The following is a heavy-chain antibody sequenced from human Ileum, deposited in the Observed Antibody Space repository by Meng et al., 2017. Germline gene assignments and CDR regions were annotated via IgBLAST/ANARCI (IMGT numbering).Heavy chain of an antibody. V-gene: IGHV3-7*01. CDR1: GFTFSSYA. D-gene: IGHD5-18*01. J-gene: IGHJ4*02. Sequence: GESLKISCAASGFTFSSYAMSWVRQAPGKGLEWVASIKQDGSEKYYVDSVKGRFTISRDNAKNSLYLQMNSLRAEDTAVYYCARDYSYGRLDYWGQGTLVTVSS. CDR2: IKQDGSEK. CDR3: ARDYSYGRLDY.